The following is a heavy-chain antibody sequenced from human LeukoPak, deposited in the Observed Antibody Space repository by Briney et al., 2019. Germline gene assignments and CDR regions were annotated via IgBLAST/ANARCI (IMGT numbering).Heavy chain of an antibody. Sequence: ASVKVSCKASGYTFTSYDINWVRQAPGQGLEWMGWINAGNGNTKYSQEFQGRVTITRDTSANTAYMELSSLRSEDAAVYYCARGDWVPEYWGQGTLVTVSS. CDR1: GYTFTSYD. CDR2: INAGNGNT. CDR3: ARGDWVPEY. J-gene: IGHJ4*02. V-gene: IGHV1-3*03. D-gene: IGHD3-9*01.